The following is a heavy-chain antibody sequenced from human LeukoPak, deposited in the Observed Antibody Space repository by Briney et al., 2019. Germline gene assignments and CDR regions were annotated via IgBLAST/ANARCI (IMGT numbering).Heavy chain of an antibody. CDR1: GLTSRSYV. Sequence: PGGSLRLSCAASGLTSRSYVMSWVRQAPGKGLEWVSGISAGGGSTYYADAVKGRFTISRDISKNTLYLQMSSLRAEDTAIYYCAQASSDYFGSGSLTSWGQGTLVTVSS. D-gene: IGHD3-10*01. V-gene: IGHV3-23*01. J-gene: IGHJ5*02. CDR3: AQASSDYFGSGSLTS. CDR2: ISAGGGST.